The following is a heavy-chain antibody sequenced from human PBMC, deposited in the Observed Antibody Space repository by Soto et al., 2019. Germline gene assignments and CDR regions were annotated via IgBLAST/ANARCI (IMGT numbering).Heavy chain of an antibody. CDR2: IIPILGIA. J-gene: IGHJ3*02. D-gene: IGHD6-19*01. Sequence: SVKVSCKASGGTISSYTISWVRQAPGQGLEWMGRIIPILGIANYAQKFQGRVTITADKSTSTAYMELSSLRSEDTAVYYCASEDSSGWYGDSFDIWGQGTMVT. V-gene: IGHV1-69*02. CDR3: ASEDSSGWYGDSFDI. CDR1: GGTISSYT.